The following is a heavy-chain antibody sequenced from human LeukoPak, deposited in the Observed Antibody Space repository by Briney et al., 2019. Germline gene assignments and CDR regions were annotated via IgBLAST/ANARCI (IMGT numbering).Heavy chain of an antibody. J-gene: IGHJ4*02. CDR1: GFTFSSYS. D-gene: IGHD3-10*01. Sequence: GGSLRLSCAASGFTFSSYSMNWVRQAPGKGLEWVSYISSSSSTIYYADSVKGRFTISRDNAKNSLYLQMNSLRAEDTAVYYCARDRITMVRGAYDYWGQGTLVTVSS. V-gene: IGHV3-48*01. CDR3: ARDRITMVRGAYDY. CDR2: ISSSSSTI.